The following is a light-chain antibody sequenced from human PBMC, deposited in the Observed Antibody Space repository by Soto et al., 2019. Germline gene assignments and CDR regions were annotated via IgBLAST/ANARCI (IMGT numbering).Light chain of an antibody. V-gene: IGKV1-5*01. CDR2: GTS. Sequence: DIQMTQSPSTLSASVGDRVTITCRASQSIGSWLAWYQQKPGKAPNLLIYGTSTLERGVPSRFSGSGSGTEFTLTISSLQPDDSATYHCQQYNSYSYTFGQGTKLEI. CDR1: QSIGSW. J-gene: IGKJ2*01. CDR3: QQYNSYSYT.